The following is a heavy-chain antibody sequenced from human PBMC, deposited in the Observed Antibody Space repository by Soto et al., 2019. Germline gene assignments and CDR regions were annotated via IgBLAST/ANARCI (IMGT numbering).Heavy chain of an antibody. CDR2: IYHSGST. CDR3: ARGSITGTTVWGDFDY. J-gene: IGHJ4*02. D-gene: IGHD1-20*01. CDR1: GGSISSGGYS. V-gene: IGHV4-30-2*01. Sequence: KPSETLSLTCAVSGGSISSGGYSWSWIRQPPGKGLEWIGYIYHSGSTYYNPSLKSRVTISVDRSKNQFSLKLSSVTAADTAVYYCARGSITGTTVWGDFDYWGQGTLVTVSS.